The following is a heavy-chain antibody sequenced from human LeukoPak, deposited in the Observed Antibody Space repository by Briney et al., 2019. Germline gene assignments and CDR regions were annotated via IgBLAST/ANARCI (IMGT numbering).Heavy chain of an antibody. Sequence: SETLSLTCTVSGGSISNYYWSWIRQPPGKGLEWIGYIYYSGNTNYNPSLKSRVTIPVDTSKTQFSLKLSSVTAADTAVYYCARRRGDYGSGELNIWGQGTMVTVSS. D-gene: IGHD3-10*01. J-gene: IGHJ3*02. CDR3: ARRRGDYGSGELNI. CDR2: IYYSGNT. CDR1: GGSISNYY. V-gene: IGHV4-59*08.